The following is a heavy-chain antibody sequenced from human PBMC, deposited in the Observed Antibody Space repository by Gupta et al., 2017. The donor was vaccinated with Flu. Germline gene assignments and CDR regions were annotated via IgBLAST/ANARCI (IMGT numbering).Heavy chain of an antibody. D-gene: IGHD2-21*01. CDR2: ISHSSATI. CDR1: Y. V-gene: IGHV3-11*01. J-gene: IGHJ2*01. CDR3: VRVIISGWYLDL. Sequence: YMSWICQAPGKGLEWVSYISHSSATIYYADSVKGRFTSSRDNAKNSLYLQMNSLRAEDTAVYYCVRVIISGWYLDLWGRGTLVSVSS.